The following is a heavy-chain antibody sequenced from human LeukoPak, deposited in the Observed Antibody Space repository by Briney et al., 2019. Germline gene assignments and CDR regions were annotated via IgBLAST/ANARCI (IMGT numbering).Heavy chain of an antibody. CDR2: IWYDGSNK. J-gene: IGHJ6*04. Sequence: GGSLRLSCAPSGFIFSSYGMHWVRQAPGKGLEWVAVIWYDGSNKYYADSVKGRITISRDNSKNTLYLKMNSLRAEDTAVYYCARVETEVLWFGELSYPYGMDVWGKGTTVTVSS. CDR1: GFIFSSYG. D-gene: IGHD3-10*01. CDR3: ARVETEVLWFGELSYPYGMDV. V-gene: IGHV3-33*01.